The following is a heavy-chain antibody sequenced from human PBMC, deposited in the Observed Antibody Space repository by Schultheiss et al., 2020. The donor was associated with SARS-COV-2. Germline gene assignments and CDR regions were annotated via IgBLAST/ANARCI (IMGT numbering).Heavy chain of an antibody. CDR1: GYTFTSYG. D-gene: IGHD2-21*02. CDR3: ARESYDPYCGGDCFIAFDY. CDR2: INPNSGGT. Sequence: ASVKVSCKASGYTFTSYGISWVRQAPGQGLEWMGWINPNSGGTNYAQKFQGRVTMTRDTSISTAYMELSSLTSDDTAIYYCARESYDPYCGGDCFIAFDYWGQGTLVTVSS. V-gene: IGHV1-2*02. J-gene: IGHJ4*02.